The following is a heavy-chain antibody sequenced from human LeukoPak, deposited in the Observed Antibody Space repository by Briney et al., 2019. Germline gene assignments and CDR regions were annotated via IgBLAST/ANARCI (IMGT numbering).Heavy chain of an antibody. V-gene: IGHV1-69*01. J-gene: IGHJ4*02. CDR2: IIPILGTT. D-gene: IGHD5-12*01. CDR1: GGTFSSYG. CDR3: ARGSRVATLDFGY. Sequence: SVKVSCKASGGTFSSYGASWVRQAPGQGLEWMGGIIPILGTTKYAQKFQGRVTITADESTSTAYMELSSLRSEDTAVYYCARGSRVATLDFGYWGQGTLVTVSS.